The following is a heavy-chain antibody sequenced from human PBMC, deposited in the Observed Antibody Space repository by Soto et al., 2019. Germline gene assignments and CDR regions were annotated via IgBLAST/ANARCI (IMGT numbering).Heavy chain of an antibody. CDR3: ARAIRGSGSYCFDP. V-gene: IGHV4-30-4*01. D-gene: IGHD3-10*01. J-gene: IGHJ5*02. Sequence: SSETLSLTSPVSGGSISSGYYYWSWIRQPPGKGLEWIGYIYYSGSTYYNPSLKSRVTISVDTSKNQFSLKLSSVTAADTAVYYCARAIRGSGSYCFDPWGQGTLVTVSS. CDR2: IYYSGST. CDR1: GGSISSGYYY.